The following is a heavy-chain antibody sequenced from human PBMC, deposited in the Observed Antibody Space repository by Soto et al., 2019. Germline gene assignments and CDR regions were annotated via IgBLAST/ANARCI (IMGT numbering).Heavy chain of an antibody. Sequence: QVQLQESGPGMVKPSQTLSLTCTVSGCSISSGGYYWSWIRQHPGKGLEWIGYIYYGGSTYYNPSLKSRVTISVDTSKNQFSLKLSSVTAADTAVYYCARDLGSTPSLTAFDIWGQGTMVTVSS. J-gene: IGHJ3*02. V-gene: IGHV4-31*03. CDR1: GCSISSGGYY. CDR3: ARDLGSTPSLTAFDI. D-gene: IGHD3-16*01. CDR2: IYYGGST.